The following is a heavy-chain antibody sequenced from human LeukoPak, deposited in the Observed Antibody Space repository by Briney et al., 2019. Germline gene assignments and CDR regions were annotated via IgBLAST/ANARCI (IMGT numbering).Heavy chain of an antibody. Sequence: GGSLRLSCAASGFSFSSYWMSWVRQAPGKGLEWVANIKQDGSEKYYVDSVKGRFTISRDNAKNSLYLQMNSLRAEDTAVYYCARVIGTYYYDSSGYYYFDYWGQGTLVTVSS. CDR2: IKQDGSEK. D-gene: IGHD3-22*01. CDR1: GFSFSSYW. V-gene: IGHV3-7*01. J-gene: IGHJ4*02. CDR3: ARVIGTYYYDSSGYYYFDY.